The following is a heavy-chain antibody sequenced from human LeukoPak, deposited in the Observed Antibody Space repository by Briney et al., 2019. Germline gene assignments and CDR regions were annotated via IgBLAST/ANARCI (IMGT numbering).Heavy chain of an antibody. V-gene: IGHV1-69*05. CDR3: GIGYCSSTSCPFDY. D-gene: IGHD2-2*01. Sequence: ASVKVSCKASGGTFSSYAISWVRQAPGQGLEWLGGIIPIFGTANYAQKFQDRVTITTDESTSTAYMELSSLRSEDTAVYYCGIGYCSSTSCPFDYWGRGTLVTVSS. J-gene: IGHJ4*02. CDR2: IIPIFGTA. CDR1: GGTFSSYA.